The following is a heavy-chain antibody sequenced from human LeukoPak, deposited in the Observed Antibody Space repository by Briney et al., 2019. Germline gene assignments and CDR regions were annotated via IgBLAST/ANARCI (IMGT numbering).Heavy chain of an antibody. J-gene: IGHJ6*03. CDR1: GGSFSGYY. CDR2: INHSGST. D-gene: IGHD6-13*01. Sequence: SETLSLTCAVYGGSFSGYYWSWIRQPPGKGLEWIGEINHSGSTNYNPSLKSRVTISVDTSKNRFSLKLSSVTAADTAVYYCARGGKAAAGNFHYYYYMDVWGKGTTITVSS. V-gene: IGHV4-34*01. CDR3: ARGGKAAAGNFHYYYYMDV.